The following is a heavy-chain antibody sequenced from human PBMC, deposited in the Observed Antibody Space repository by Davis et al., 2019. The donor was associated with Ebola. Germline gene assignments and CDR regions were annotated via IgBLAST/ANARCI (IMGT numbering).Heavy chain of an antibody. D-gene: IGHD7-27*01. CDR3: ARDLGMVYSYYMDV. V-gene: IGHV1-2*02. Sequence: AASVKVSRKASGYTFTDYYMHWVRQAPGQGLEWMGWINPNSGGTNYAQKFQGRVTMTRDTSISTAYMELSRLRSDDTAVYYCARDLGMVYSYYMDVWGKGTTVTVSS. CDR1: GYTFTDYY. J-gene: IGHJ6*03. CDR2: INPNSGGT.